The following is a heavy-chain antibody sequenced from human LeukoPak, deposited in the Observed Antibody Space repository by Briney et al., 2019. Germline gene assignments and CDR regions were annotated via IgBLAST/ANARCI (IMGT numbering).Heavy chain of an antibody. CDR1: GGSISSHY. D-gene: IGHD2-8*02. V-gene: IGHV4-4*09. CDR2: IISTGST. J-gene: IGHJ2*01. CDR3: ARRSGTGALWYFDL. Sequence: SETLSLTCTDSGGSISSHYLSWIRQSPGKGLQCIGYIISTGSTNYNPSLKSRVTISLDTSKSQFSLRLTSVTAADTAVYYCARRSGTGALWYFDLWGRGTLITVSP.